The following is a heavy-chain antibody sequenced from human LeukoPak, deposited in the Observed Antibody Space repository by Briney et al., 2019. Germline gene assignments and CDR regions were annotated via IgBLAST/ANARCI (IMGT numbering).Heavy chain of an antibody. CDR2: ISFGGAET. Sequence: PGRSLRLSCAASGFTLSDYGMHWVRQAPGKGLEWVAMISFGGAETYYGDSVKGRFSISRDSSKNTVYLQMNSLRAEDTAVYYCTRGVAATGARWFDSWGQGTLVTVSS. CDR1: GFTLSDYG. CDR3: TRGVAATGARWFDS. D-gene: IGHD6-19*01. J-gene: IGHJ5*01. V-gene: IGHV3-30*03.